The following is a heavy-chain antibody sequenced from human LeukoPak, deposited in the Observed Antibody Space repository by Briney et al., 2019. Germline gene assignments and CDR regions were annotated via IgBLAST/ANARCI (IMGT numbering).Heavy chain of an antibody. Sequence: ASVKVSCKASGGTFSSYVISWVRQAPGQGLEWMGRIIPIFGIANYAQKFQGRVTITADKSTSTAYMELSSLRSEDTAVYYCARSGRWLQLVGSEYFQHWGQGTLVTVSS. J-gene: IGHJ1*01. D-gene: IGHD5-24*01. V-gene: IGHV1-69*04. CDR3: ARSGRWLQLVGSEYFQH. CDR2: IIPIFGIA. CDR1: GGTFSSYV.